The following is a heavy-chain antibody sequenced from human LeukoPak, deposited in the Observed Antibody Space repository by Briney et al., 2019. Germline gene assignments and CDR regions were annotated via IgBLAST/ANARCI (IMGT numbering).Heavy chain of an antibody. CDR1: GFTFSSYG. D-gene: IGHD3-22*01. J-gene: IGHJ3*02. Sequence: GGSLRLSCAASGFTFSSYGMHWVRQAPGKGLEWVAVIWYDGSKKYYADSVKGRFTISRDNSENTLYLQMNSLRAEDTAVYYCAKPHYYDSGGSYIAGAFDIWGQGTMVTVSS. CDR2: IWYDGSKK. V-gene: IGHV3-33*06. CDR3: AKPHYYDSGGSYIAGAFDI.